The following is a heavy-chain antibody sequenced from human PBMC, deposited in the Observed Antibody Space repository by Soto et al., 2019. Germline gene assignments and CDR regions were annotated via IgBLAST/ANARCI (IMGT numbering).Heavy chain of an antibody. V-gene: IGHV1-8*01. CDR1: GYTFTTYD. CDR3: VRGLEWLRNY. CDR2: MNPNSGDT. D-gene: IGHD5-12*01. J-gene: IGHJ4*02. Sequence: QVQLVQSGAEVKKPGASXKVSCKATGYTFTTYDINWVRQATGQGLEWMGWMNPNSGDTGYAQKFQGRVTMTRDTSISTAYMELSTLTSEDTAVYYCVRGLEWLRNYWGQGTLVTVSS.